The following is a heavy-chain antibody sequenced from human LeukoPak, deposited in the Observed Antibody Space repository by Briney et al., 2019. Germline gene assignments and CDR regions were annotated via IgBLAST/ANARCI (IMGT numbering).Heavy chain of an antibody. CDR2: ISSSGSTI. V-gene: IGHV3-48*03. CDR1: GFTFSSYE. Sequence: GGSLRLSCAASGFTFSSYEMNWVRQAPGKGLAWVSYISSSGSTIYCADSVKGRFTISRDNAKNSLYLQMNSLRAEDTAVYYCASEKADYYDSSGYLDYWGQGTLVTVSS. CDR3: ASEKADYYDSSGYLDY. J-gene: IGHJ4*02. D-gene: IGHD3-22*01.